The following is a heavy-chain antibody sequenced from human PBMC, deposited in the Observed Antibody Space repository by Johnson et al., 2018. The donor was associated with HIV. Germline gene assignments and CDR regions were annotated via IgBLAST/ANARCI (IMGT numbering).Heavy chain of an antibody. CDR1: GFTFSSYD. CDR2: IGNAGDP. J-gene: IGHJ3*02. Sequence: VQLVESGGGLVQPGGSLRLSCAASGFTFSSYDMHWVRQATGKGLEWVSAIGNAGDPYSPGSVKGRFPTSRENAKNSLYVQMNSLRAEDTALYYCARNMGYCSGGSCPDAFDIWGQGTMVTVSS. V-gene: IGHV3-13*05. D-gene: IGHD2-15*01. CDR3: ARNMGYCSGGSCPDAFDI.